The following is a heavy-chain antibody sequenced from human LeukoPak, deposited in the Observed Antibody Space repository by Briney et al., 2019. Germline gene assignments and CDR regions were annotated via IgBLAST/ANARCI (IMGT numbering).Heavy chain of an antibody. V-gene: IGHV4-38-2*02. CDR1: GYSIRSGYY. J-gene: IGHJ2*01. D-gene: IGHD6-6*01. CDR3: ALSGYSSSSGGWYFDL. Sequence: SETLSLTCTVSGYSIRSGYYWGWIRQPPGKGLEWIGSIYHSGITYYNPSLKSRVTISVDTSKNQFSLKLSSVTAADAAVYYCALSGYSSSSGGWYFDLWGRGTLVTVSS. CDR2: IYHSGIT.